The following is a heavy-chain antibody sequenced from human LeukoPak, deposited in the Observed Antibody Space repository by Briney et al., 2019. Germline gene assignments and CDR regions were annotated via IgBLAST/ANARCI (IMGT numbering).Heavy chain of an antibody. CDR1: GFTYSSYA. CDR2: LSGSGNSR. V-gene: IGHV3-23*01. J-gene: IGHJ4*02. CDR3: ARDVNGGY. D-gene: IGHD2-8*01. Sequence: GGSLRLSCAASGFTYSSYAMTWVRQSPGKGLEWVSTLSGSGNSRYYADSVQGRCTISRDNFKNTLYLQMNSLRVEDTAVYYCARDVNGGYWGQGTLVTVSS.